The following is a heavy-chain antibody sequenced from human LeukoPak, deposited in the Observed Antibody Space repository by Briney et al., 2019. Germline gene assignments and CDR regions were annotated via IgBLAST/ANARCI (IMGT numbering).Heavy chain of an antibody. CDR1: GGSFSGYY. J-gene: IGHJ4*02. V-gene: IGHV4-34*01. D-gene: IGHD3-10*01. CDR3: ARGTLDMVQGVITEFFGY. CDR2: INHSGST. Sequence: SETLSLTCSVYGGSFSGYYWSWIRQPPGKGLKWIGEINHSGSTNYNPSFKSRVTISVDTSKNQFSLKLSSVTAADTAVYYCARGTLDMVQGVITEFFGYWGQGTLVTVSS.